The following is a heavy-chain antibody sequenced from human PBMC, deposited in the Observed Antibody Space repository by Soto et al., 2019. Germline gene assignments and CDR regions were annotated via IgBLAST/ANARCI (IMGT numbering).Heavy chain of an antibody. CDR3: ARDQPGYSYGYGLGY. V-gene: IGHV3-21*01. D-gene: IGHD5-18*01. CDR1: GFTFSSYS. CDR2: ISSSSSYI. Sequence: EVQLVESGGGLVKPGGSLRLSCAASGFTFSSYSMNWVRQAPGKGLEWVSSISSSSSYIYYADSVKGRFTISRDNAKNSLYLQMKSLRAADTAVYYCARDQPGYSYGYGLGYWGQGTLVTVSS. J-gene: IGHJ4*02.